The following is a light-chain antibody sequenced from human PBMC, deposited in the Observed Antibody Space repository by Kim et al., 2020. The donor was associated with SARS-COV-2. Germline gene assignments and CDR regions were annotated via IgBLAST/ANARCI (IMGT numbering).Light chain of an antibody. CDR1: KLGYKC. CDR2: QDS. J-gene: IGLJ1*01. V-gene: IGLV3-1*01. Sequence: SVSPGQTGSITCSGDKLGYKCACWYQQEPGQSPVLVIYQDSKRPSGIPERFSGSNSGNTATLTISGTQAMDEADYYCQAWDSSTYVFGTGTKVTVL. CDR3: QAWDSSTYV.